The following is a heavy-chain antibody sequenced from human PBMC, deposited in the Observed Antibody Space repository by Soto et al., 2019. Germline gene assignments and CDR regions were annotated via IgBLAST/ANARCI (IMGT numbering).Heavy chain of an antibody. V-gene: IGHV3-23*01. J-gene: IGHJ5*02. Sequence: EVQLLESGGGLEQPGGSLRLSCAASGFTFSSHAMTWVRQAPGKGLEWVSSLSGSGINTYYADSVKGRFSISRDNSKNTLYLQMNSLIAEDTAVYYCAKGGCSGGNCSPNWFDPWGQGTLVTVSS. D-gene: IGHD2-15*01. CDR2: LSGSGINT. CDR1: GFTFSSHA. CDR3: AKGGCSGGNCSPNWFDP.